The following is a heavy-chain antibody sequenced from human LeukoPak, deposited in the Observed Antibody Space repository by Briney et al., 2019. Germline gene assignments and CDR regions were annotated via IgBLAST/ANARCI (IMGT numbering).Heavy chain of an antibody. J-gene: IGHJ4*02. V-gene: IGHV4-59*01. CDR1: GGSMSSYY. CDR2: IYYSGTT. Sequence: KPSETLSLTCTVSGGSMSSYYWSWIRQPPGKGLEWIGYIYYSGTTKYNPSLKSRVTISLDTSKNQFSLKVNSLTAADTAVYYCASRDYFDYWGQGTLVTVSS. CDR3: ASRDYFDY.